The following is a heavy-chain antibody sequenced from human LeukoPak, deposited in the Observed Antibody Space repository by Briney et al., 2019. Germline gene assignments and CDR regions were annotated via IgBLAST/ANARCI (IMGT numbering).Heavy chain of an antibody. CDR3: AREASHFDY. V-gene: IGHV4-4*07. J-gene: IGHJ4*02. CDR1: GGSISRYC. CDR2: IYTSGST. Sequence: SETLSLTCTVSGGSISRYCCSLIRQPPPPGLEWIGRIYTSGSTNYNPSLKSRVTMSVDTSKNQFSLKLSSATAADTAVYYCAREASHFDYWGQGTLVAVSS.